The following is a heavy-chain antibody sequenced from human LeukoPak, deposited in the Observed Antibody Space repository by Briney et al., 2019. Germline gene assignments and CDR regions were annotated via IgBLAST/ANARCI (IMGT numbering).Heavy chain of an antibody. D-gene: IGHD7-27*01. J-gene: IGHJ4*02. CDR2: INGSGGST. CDR1: RFTFSSYA. V-gene: IGHV3-23*01. Sequence: PGGPLRLSCAASRFTFSSYAMSWVRQAPGKGLEWVSTINGSGGSTDYADSVKGRFTISRDNSKNTLYLQMNSLRAEDTAVYYCARLTGEEPSGFWGQGTLVTVSS. CDR3: ARLTGEEPSGF.